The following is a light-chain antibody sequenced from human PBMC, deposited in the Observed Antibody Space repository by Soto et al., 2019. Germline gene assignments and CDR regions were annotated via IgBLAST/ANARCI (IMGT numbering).Light chain of an antibody. J-gene: IGKJ5*01. CDR3: QQRSNWPPT. CDR2: GAS. V-gene: IGKV3D-20*02. Sequence: EIVLTHSPFRRSLSPGEVASLPFRXSQSVGSDFLAWYQQRPGQPPRLLIYGASRRATGIPARFSGSGSGTDFTLTISSLEPEDFAVYYCQQRSNWPPTFGQGTRLEIK. CDR1: QSVGSD.